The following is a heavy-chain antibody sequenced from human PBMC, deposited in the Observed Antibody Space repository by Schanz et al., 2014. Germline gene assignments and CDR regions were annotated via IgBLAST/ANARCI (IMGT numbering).Heavy chain of an antibody. V-gene: IGHV4-39*01. CDR3: ARHGSGSSVWNWFDP. D-gene: IGHD6-6*01. CDR2: IYYRGST. Sequence: QLQLRESGPGLVKPSETLSLTCTVSGGSISSSPHHWGWIRQPPGKGLEWIGSIYYRGSTYKKPSRKGRATVSATTSKNQSSLKVSSVSAADTAVYYCARHGSGSSVWNWFDPWGQGTLVTVSS. CDR1: GGSISSSPHH. J-gene: IGHJ5*02.